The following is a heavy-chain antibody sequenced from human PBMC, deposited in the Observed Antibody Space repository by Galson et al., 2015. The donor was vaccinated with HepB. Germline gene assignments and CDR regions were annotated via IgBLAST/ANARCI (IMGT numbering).Heavy chain of an antibody. CDR3: GRSLGATPYAFDI. CDR1: GGSISGSY. CDR2: IYYVGST. D-gene: IGHD1-26*01. V-gene: IGHV4-59*01. J-gene: IGHJ3*02. Sequence: ETLSLTCTVSGGSISGSYWGWIRQSPGKGLEWIGYIYYVGSTNYNPTNYSPSLKSRVTISVDTSKNQFSLKLTSVTAADTAFYYCGRSLGATPYAFDIWGQGTVVTVSS.